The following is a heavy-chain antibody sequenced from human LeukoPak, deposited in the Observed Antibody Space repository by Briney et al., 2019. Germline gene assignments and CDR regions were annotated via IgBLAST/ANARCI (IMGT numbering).Heavy chain of an antibody. CDR3: ARERGGYYENWFDP. V-gene: IGHV4-61*02. Sequence: PSETLSLTCSVSGDPISSGIYYWSWIRQPAGKGLEWIGRIYLNGNTNHNPSLKSRVSLSIDTSRNQFSLKVTSVTAADSGIYYCARERGGYYENWFDPWGQGTRVTVSS. CDR2: IYLNGNT. D-gene: IGHD1-26*01. J-gene: IGHJ5*02. CDR1: GDPISSGIYY.